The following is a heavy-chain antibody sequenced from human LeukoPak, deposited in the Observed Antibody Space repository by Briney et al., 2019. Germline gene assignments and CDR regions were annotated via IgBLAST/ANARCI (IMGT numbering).Heavy chain of an antibody. D-gene: IGHD2-2*01. CDR3: AKGGCSSTSCYLQGYYYYYMDV. V-gene: IGHV3-43*01. Sequence: GGSPRLSCAASGFTFDDYTMHWVRQAPGKGLEWVSLISWDGGSTYYADSVKGRFTISRDNSKNSLYLQMNSLRTEDTALYYCAKGGCSSTSCYLQGYYYYYMDVWGKGTTVTVSS. J-gene: IGHJ6*03. CDR1: GFTFDDYT. CDR2: ISWDGGST.